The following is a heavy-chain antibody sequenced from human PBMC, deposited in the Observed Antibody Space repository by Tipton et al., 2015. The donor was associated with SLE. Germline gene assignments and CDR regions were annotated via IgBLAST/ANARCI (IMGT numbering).Heavy chain of an antibody. V-gene: IGHV3-23*01. D-gene: IGHD3-10*01. CDR3: AKAHYYGSGTLDY. J-gene: IGHJ4*02. Sequence: SLRLSCAASGFTFSSYAMSWVRQAPGKGLEWLSTISDTGGSTYYADSVKGRFTISRDNSKNTLDLQMNSLTAEDTAVYYCAKAHYYGSGTLDYWGQGTLVTVSS. CDR2: ISDTGGST. CDR1: GFTFSSYA.